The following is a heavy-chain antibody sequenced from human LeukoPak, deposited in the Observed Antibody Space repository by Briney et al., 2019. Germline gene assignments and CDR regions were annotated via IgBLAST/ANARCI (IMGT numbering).Heavy chain of an antibody. J-gene: IGHJ4*02. CDR1: GFTFSSYS. V-gene: IGHV3-21*01. CDR2: ISSSSSYI. CDR3: ARAGYEGV. D-gene: IGHD3-10*01. Sequence: GGSLRLSCAASGFTFSSYSMNWVRQAPGKGLEWVSSISSSSSYIDYADSVKGRFTISRDNAKNSLYLQMNSLRAEDTAVYYCARAGYEGVWGQGTLVTLSS.